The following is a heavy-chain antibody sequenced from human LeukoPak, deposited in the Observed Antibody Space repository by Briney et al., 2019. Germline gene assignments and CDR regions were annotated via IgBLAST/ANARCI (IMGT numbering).Heavy chain of an antibody. Sequence: PSETPSLTCSVFGDSFNEYYWNWVLQPPGKGLQWIGYIYHNGNSNYNPSLKGRLTISVDTAKNQFSLKLTSVTAADTAVYYCARDGGLQSHFDYWGQGALVTVSS. D-gene: IGHD5-24*01. J-gene: IGHJ4*02. CDR1: GDSFNEYY. V-gene: IGHV4-59*01. CDR3: ARDGGLQSHFDY. CDR2: IYHNGNS.